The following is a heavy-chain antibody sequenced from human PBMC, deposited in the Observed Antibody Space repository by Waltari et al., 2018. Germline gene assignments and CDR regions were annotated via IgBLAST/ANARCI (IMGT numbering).Heavy chain of an antibody. V-gene: IGHV3-33*01. CDR3: ARDRLTVYDILTGYSDYGMDV. CDR1: GFTFSSYG. Sequence: QVQLVESGGGVVQPGRSLRLSCAASGFTFSSYGMHWVRQAPGKGLEGVAVIWYDGSNKYYADSVKGRFSISRDNSKNTLYLQMNSLRAEDTAVYYCARDRLTVYDILTGYSDYGMDVWGQGTTVTVSS. CDR2: IWYDGSNK. J-gene: IGHJ6*02. D-gene: IGHD3-9*01.